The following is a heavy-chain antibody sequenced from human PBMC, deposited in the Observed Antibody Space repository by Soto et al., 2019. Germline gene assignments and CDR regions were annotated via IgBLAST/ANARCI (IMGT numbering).Heavy chain of an antibody. CDR2: INHSGST. Sequence: PSETLSLTCAVYGGSFSGYYWSWIRQPPGKGLEWIGEINHSGSTNYNPSLKSRVTISVDTSKNQFSLKLSSVTAADTAVYYCARGYSGSGTNDYWGQGTLVTVSS. D-gene: IGHD3-10*01. CDR3: ARGYSGSGTNDY. J-gene: IGHJ4*02. CDR1: GGSFSGYY. V-gene: IGHV4-34*01.